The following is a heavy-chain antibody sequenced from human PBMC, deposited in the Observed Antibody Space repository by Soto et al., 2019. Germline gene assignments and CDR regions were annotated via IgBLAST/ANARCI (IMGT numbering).Heavy chain of an antibody. J-gene: IGHJ4*02. D-gene: IGHD6-19*01. CDR3: ARLTSGWYSY. V-gene: IGHV4-34*01. CDR2: INHSGST. CDR1: GGSSSGYY. Sequence: SETLSLTCAVYGGSSSGYYWSWIRQPPGKGLEWIGEINHSGSTNYNPSLKSRVTISVDTSKNQFSLKLCSVTAADTAVYYCARLTSGWYSYWGQGTQVTVSS.